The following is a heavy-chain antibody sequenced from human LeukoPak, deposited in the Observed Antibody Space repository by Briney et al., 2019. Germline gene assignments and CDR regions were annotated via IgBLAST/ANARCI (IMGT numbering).Heavy chain of an antibody. CDR2: IKSKIDGGTA. V-gene: IGHV3-15*01. D-gene: IGHD3-22*01. J-gene: IGHJ4*02. CDR3: VREPYYYDGSGVFDY. Sequence: PGGSLRFSCAASGFTFRNAWMSWVRQVPGKGLQWVGRIKSKIDGGTADYAAPVKGRFTISRDDSRNTVDLQMNSLKTEDTALYYCVREPYYYDGSGVFDYWGQGSLVTVSS. CDR1: GFTFRNAW.